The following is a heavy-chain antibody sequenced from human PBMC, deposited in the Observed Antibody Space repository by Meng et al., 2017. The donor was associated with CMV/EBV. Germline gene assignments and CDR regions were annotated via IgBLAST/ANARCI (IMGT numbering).Heavy chain of an antibody. J-gene: IGHJ6*02. Sequence: GGSLRLSCAASGFTFSSYAMHWVRQAPGKGLEWVAVISYDGSNKYYADSVTGRFTISRDNSKNTLYLQMNSLRAEDTAVYYCAREQSPGDWFGVGYYYYGMDVWGQGTTVTVSS. CDR3: AREQSPGDWFGVGYYYYGMDV. V-gene: IGHV3-30*04. D-gene: IGHD3-3*01. CDR1: GFTFSSYA. CDR2: ISYDGSNK.